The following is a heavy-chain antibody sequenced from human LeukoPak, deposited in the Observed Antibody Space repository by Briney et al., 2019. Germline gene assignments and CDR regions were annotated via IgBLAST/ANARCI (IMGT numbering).Heavy chain of an antibody. CDR2: IYYSGST. Sequence: SESLSLTCTVSGGSISSYYWSWIRQPPGKGLEWIGYIYYSGSTNYNPSLKSRVTISVVTSKNQFSLKLSSVTAADTAVYYCARDSRTTIFGVVSWWFDPWGQGTLVTVSS. D-gene: IGHD3-3*01. V-gene: IGHV4-59*01. CDR1: GGSISSYY. J-gene: IGHJ5*02. CDR3: ARDSRTTIFGVVSWWFDP.